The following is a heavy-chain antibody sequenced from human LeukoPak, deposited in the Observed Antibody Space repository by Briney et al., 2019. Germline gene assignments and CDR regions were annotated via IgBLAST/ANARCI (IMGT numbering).Heavy chain of an antibody. CDR2: IYFRGNT. CDR1: GGSISSSSYY. Sequence: SETLSLTCTVSGGSISSSSYYWGWIRQPPGKGLEWIGNIYFRGNTYYNPSLESRVTISIDTSKNQFSLKLTSVTAADTAVYYCVKDPPRDYGSDYWGQGTLVTVSS. V-gene: IGHV4-39*07. J-gene: IGHJ4*02. D-gene: IGHD4-17*01. CDR3: VKDPPRDYGSDY.